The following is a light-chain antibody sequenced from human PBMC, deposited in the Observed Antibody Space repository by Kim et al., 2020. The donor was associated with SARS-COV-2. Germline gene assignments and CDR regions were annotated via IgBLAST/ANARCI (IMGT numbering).Light chain of an antibody. CDR3: SSYTSTDTYV. CDR2: DVS. Sequence: GQSITISCTGTSSDVGYYNYVSWYQHHPGKAPELIIFDVSKRPSRISNCFSGSKSGDTASLTISGLQAEDEADYYCSSYTSTDTYVFGSGTKVTVL. J-gene: IGLJ1*01. CDR1: SSDVGYYNY. V-gene: IGLV2-14*03.